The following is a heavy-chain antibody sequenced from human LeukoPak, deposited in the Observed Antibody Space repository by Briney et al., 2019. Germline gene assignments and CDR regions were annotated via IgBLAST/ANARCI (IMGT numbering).Heavy chain of an antibody. V-gene: IGHV4-4*07. J-gene: IGHJ4*02. CDR3: TRGSGYSLDY. CDR2: IHTSGST. CDR1: AGSLSSYY. D-gene: IGHD3-22*01. Sequence: SETLSLTCTVSAGSLSSYYWSWIRQPAGKGLEWIGRIHTSGSTNYNPSLKSRVTMSVDTSKNQFSLKLSSVTAADTAVYYCTRGSGYSLDYWGQGTLVTVSS.